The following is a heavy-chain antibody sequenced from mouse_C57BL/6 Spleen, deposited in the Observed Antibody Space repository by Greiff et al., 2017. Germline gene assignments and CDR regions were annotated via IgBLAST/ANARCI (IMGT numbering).Heavy chain of an antibody. D-gene: IGHD1-1*01. V-gene: IGHV1-80*01. CDR1: GYAFSSYW. CDR3: ARSGSSYENYAMDY. Sequence: VQLQQSGAELVKPGASVKISCKASGYAFSSYWMNWVKQRPGKGLEWIGQIYPGDGDTNYNGKFKGKATLTADKSSSTAYLQLSSLTSEDSAVYFCARSGSSYENYAMDYWGQGTSLTVSS. J-gene: IGHJ4*01. CDR2: IYPGDGDT.